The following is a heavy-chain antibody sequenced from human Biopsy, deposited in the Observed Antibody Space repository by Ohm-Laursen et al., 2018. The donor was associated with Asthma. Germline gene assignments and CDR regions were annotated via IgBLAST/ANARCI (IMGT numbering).Heavy chain of an antibody. CDR1: GFNFTTYA. V-gene: IGHV3-23*01. Sequence: SLRLPCAASGFNFTTYAIAWIRQAPGRGLEWISAISGSGRSAYYADSVKGQFTISRDNSKNTLYLQMSSLRADDTAVYYCAKGGTYTTDRYAYWGQGSLVTVSS. J-gene: IGHJ4*02. D-gene: IGHD1-26*01. CDR2: ISGSGRSA. CDR3: AKGGTYTTDRYAY.